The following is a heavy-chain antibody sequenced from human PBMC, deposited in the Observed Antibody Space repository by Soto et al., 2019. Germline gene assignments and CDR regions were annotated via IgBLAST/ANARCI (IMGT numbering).Heavy chain of an antibody. CDR1: GLAFSTYW. Sequence: EVQLVESGGGLVQPGGSLRLSCVVSGLAFSTYWMSWVRQAPGKGLEWVAKITQDGSESYYVDSVKGRFTISRDNAKXXXXXXXXXXXXXXXXXXXXXXXXXXXXXPGCANWGQGTLVTVSS. D-gene: IGHD2-15*01. CDR2: ITQDGSES. V-gene: IGHV3-7*01. J-gene: IGHJ4*02. CDR3: XXXXXXXXXPGCAN.